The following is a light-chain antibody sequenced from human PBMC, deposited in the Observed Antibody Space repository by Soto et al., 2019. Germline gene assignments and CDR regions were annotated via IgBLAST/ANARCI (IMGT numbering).Light chain of an antibody. CDR3: QQYNNWPLT. J-gene: IGKJ4*01. V-gene: IGKV3-15*01. Sequence: EIVMTQSPATLSVSPGERATLSCRASQSVSSNLAWYQQKPGQALRLLIYGASTRATGIPARFSGSGSGTEFTLTISSLQSEDVAVYYCQQYNNWPLTFGGGTKVEIK. CDR2: GAS. CDR1: QSVSSN.